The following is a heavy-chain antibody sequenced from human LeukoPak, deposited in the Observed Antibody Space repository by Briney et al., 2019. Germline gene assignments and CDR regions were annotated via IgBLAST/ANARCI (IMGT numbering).Heavy chain of an antibody. Sequence: RASVKVSRKASGYTFTSYDINWVRQATGQGLGWMGWMNPNSGNTGYAQKFQGRVTMTRNTSISTAYMELSSLRSEDTAVYYCARDRLKQDIVVVPAAFAFDIWGQGTMVTVSS. J-gene: IGHJ3*02. CDR3: ARDRLKQDIVVVPAAFAFDI. CDR2: MNPNSGNT. D-gene: IGHD2-2*01. V-gene: IGHV1-8*01. CDR1: GYTFTSYD.